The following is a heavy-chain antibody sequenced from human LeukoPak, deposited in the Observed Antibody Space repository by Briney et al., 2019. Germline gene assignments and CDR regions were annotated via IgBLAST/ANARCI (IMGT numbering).Heavy chain of an antibody. Sequence: SETLSLTCAVYGGSFSGYYWSWIRQPPGQGLEWNGEINHSGRTNYNPSLKSRVTISVDTSKNQFSLKLSSVTAADTAVYYCARVGVGSAGATEYYFDYWGQGTLVTVSS. V-gene: IGHV4-34*01. CDR3: ARVGVGSAGATEYYFDY. CDR2: INHSGRT. J-gene: IGHJ4*02. D-gene: IGHD1-26*01. CDR1: GGSFSGYY.